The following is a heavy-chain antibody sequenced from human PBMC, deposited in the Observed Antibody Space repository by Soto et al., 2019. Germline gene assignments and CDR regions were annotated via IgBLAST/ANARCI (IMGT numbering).Heavy chain of an antibody. J-gene: IGHJ4*02. CDR3: TRTSTYYYDSSGSLDY. CDR2: IRSKAYGGTT. V-gene: IGHV3-49*03. D-gene: IGHD3-22*01. CDR1: GFTFGDYA. Sequence: PGGSLRLSCTASGFTFGDYAMSWFRQAPGKGLEWVGFIRSKAYGGTTEYAASVKGRFTISRDDSKSIAYLQMNSLKTEDTAVYYCTRTSTYYYDSSGSLDYWGQGTLVTGSS.